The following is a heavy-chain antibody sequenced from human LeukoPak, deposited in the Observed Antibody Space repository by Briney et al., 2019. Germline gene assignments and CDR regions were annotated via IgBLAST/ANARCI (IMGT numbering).Heavy chain of an antibody. V-gene: IGHV1-2*06. D-gene: IGHD3-22*01. CDR3: ARDPVYYDSSGHNDAFDI. CDR1: GYTFTGYY. J-gene: IGHJ3*02. Sequence: ASVKVSCKASGYTFTGYYMHWVRQAPGQGLEWMGRINPNSGGTNYAQKFQGRVTMTRDTSISTAHMELSRLRSDDTAVYYCARDPVYYDSSGHNDAFDIWGQGTMVTVSS. CDR2: INPNSGGT.